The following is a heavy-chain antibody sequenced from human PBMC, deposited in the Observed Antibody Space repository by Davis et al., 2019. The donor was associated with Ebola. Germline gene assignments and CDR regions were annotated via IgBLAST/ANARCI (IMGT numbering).Heavy chain of an antibody. CDR1: GDSISSSY. J-gene: IGHJ5*01. CDR2: IYYNAVT. Sequence: SETLSLTCTVSGDSISSSYWTWIRQPPGKGLEWIGYIYYNAVTIYNPSLKSRVTISVDTSNTLFSLEVTSVTAADTAVYYCARGARYVSGWFDYWGQGTLVTVSS. CDR3: ARGARYVSGWFDY. V-gene: IGHV4-59*12. D-gene: IGHD3-3*01.